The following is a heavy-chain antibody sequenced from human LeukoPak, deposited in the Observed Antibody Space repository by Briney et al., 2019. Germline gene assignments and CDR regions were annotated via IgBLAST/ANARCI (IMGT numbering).Heavy chain of an antibody. V-gene: IGHV3-23*01. Sequence: GGSLRLSWAASGFTFSSYAMTWVRQAPGKGLEWVSAISVIAGSTYYADSVKGPFPMSRDNTKTTLYLKMNSLRAEDTAVYYCAKSLYTNTWYRGTFDIWGQGTMVTVSS. J-gene: IGHJ3*02. CDR2: ISVIAGST. CDR1: GFTFSSYA. D-gene: IGHD6-13*01. CDR3: AKSLYTNTWYRGTFDI.